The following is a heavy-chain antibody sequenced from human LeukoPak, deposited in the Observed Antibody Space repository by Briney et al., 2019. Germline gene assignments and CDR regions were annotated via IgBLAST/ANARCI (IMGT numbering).Heavy chain of an antibody. CDR1: GFTFSSYG. Sequence: GRSLRLSCAASGFTFSSYGMHWVRQAPGKGLEWVAVIWYDGSNKYYADSVKGRFTISRDNSKNTLYLQMNSLSAEDTAVYYCARDKKAVAGTYYYGMDVWGQGTTVTVSS. D-gene: IGHD6-19*01. J-gene: IGHJ6*02. CDR2: IWYDGSNK. V-gene: IGHV3-33*01. CDR3: ARDKKAVAGTYYYGMDV.